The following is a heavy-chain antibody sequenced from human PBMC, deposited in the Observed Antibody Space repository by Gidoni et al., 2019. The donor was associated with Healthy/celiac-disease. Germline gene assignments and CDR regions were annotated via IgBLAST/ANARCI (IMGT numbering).Heavy chain of an antibody. CDR2: IWYDGSNK. Sequence: QVQLVESGGGVVQPGRSLRLSCAASGFTFISYGMHWVRQAPGKGLEWVAVIWYDGSNKYYADSVKGRFTISRDNSKNTLYLQMNSLRAEDTAVYYCARDAIWFGEWHYMDVWGKGTTVTVSS. D-gene: IGHD3-10*01. J-gene: IGHJ6*03. V-gene: IGHV3-33*01. CDR3: ARDAIWFGEWHYMDV. CDR1: GFTFISYG.